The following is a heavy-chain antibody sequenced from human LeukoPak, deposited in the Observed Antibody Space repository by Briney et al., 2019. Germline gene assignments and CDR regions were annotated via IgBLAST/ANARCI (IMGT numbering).Heavy chain of an antibody. J-gene: IGHJ4*02. D-gene: IGHD6-13*01. CDR1: GFTFSSYE. CDR3: EREPGSRYRRGKGY. V-gene: IGHV3-48*03. CDR2: ISSGGSTI. Sequence: PGGSLRLSCAASGFTFSSYEMNWVRQAPGKGLEWVSYISSGGSTIYYADSVKGRFTSSRANAKNSLYLQMNSRRAEDTAVYDCEREPGSRYRRGKGYWGQGTLVTVSS.